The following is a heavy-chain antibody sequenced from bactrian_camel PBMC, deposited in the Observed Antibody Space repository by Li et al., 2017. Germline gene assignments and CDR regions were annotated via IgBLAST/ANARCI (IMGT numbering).Heavy chain of an antibody. D-gene: IGHD1*01. V-gene: IGHV3S53*01. CDR2: IDGFGWT. Sequence: QVQLVESGGGSVQAGGSLRLSCAASGYTASRYCMAWFRQAPGKEREAVATIDGFGWTTYADSVKGRFTFSQERAKNVVYLQMNSLKPEDTAVYFCAADFRARPKVVFKVLETCPSDFGGWGQGTQVTVS. CDR3: AADFRARPKVVFKVLETCPSDFGG. J-gene: IGHJ6*01. CDR1: GYTASRYC.